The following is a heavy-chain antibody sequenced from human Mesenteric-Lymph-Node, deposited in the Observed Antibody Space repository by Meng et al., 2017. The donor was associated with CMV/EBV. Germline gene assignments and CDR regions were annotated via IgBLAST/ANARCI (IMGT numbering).Heavy chain of an antibody. CDR2: IKQDGSEK. J-gene: IGHJ4*02. V-gene: IGHV3-7*01. D-gene: IGHD4-23*01. CDR3: ARDRAVTDY. CDR1: EFSLSRYW. Sequence: GGSLRLSCVVSEFSLSRYWMTWVRQAPGKGLECVANIKQDGSEKYYVDSVKGRFTISRDNAKNSLYLQMNSLRAEDTAVYYCARDRAVTDYWGQGTLVTVSS.